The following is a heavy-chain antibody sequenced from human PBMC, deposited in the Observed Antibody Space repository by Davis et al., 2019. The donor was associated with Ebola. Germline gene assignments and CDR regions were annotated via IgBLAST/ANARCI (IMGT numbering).Heavy chain of an antibody. CDR2: ISYDGSNK. CDR3: AKELSWAGYFDD. V-gene: IGHV3-30*18. CDR1: GFTFSSYA. J-gene: IGHJ4*02. D-gene: IGHD6-13*01. Sequence: GESLKISCAASGFTFSSYAMSWVRQAPGKGLEWVAVISYDGSNKYYADSVKGRFTISRDNSKNTLYLQMNSLRAEDTAVYYCAKELSWAGYFDDWGQGTLVTVSS.